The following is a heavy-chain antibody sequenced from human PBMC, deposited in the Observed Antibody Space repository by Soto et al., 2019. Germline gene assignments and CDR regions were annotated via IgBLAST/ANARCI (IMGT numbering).Heavy chain of an antibody. V-gene: IGHV3-11*01. CDR1: GFIFSDYY. CDR3: ARDYSNMGFDY. CDR2: ITGSSSTI. Sequence: GGSLRLSCAASGFIFSDYYMTWIRQAPGKGLEWVSYITGSSSTIYYADSVKGRFTISRDNAKNSLYLQLNSLRADDTAVYYCARDYSNMGFDYWGLGTLVTVPQ. J-gene: IGHJ4*02. D-gene: IGHD4-4*01.